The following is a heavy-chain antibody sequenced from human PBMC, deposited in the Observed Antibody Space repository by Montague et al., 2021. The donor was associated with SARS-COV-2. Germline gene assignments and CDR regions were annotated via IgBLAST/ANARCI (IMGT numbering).Heavy chain of an antibody. V-gene: IGHV4-39*01. Sequence: SETLSLTCTVSGGSISSGTYYWGWVRQPPGKGLEWIGTINYSGKTYYNPSLKSRVTISVDTSKNQFSLKVTSVTAADTAVYYCARRAQWQLSWVFELWGRGTLVTVSS. J-gene: IGHJ2*01. D-gene: IGHD6-19*01. CDR3: ARRAQWQLSWVFEL. CDR2: INYSGKT. CDR1: GGSISSGTYY.